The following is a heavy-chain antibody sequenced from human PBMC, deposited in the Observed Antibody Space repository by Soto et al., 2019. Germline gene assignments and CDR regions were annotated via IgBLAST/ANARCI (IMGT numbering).Heavy chain of an antibody. CDR1: GASITGSSY. CDR2: FSLSGTT. V-gene: IGHV4-4*07. Sequence: SESLSLTCTVSGASITGSSYWSWIRQPAGKGLEWIGRFSLSGTTSYNPSLRSRVTMSADVSKNQFSLRLTSVTAADTALYYCARGMTPPGAPAWYYFDSWGQGTLVTVSS. D-gene: IGHD2-8*02. CDR3: ARGMTPPGAPAWYYFDS. J-gene: IGHJ4*02.